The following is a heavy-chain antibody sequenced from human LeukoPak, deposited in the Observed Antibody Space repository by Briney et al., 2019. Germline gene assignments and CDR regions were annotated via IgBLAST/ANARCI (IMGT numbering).Heavy chain of an antibody. V-gene: IGHV3-9*01. J-gene: IGHJ4*02. CDR3: AKDISSSGLFDY. CDR1: GFTFDDYA. D-gene: IGHD3-22*01. CDR2: ISWNSGSI. Sequence: GGSLRLSCAASGFTFDDYAMHWARQAPGKGLEWVSGISWNSGSIGYADSVKGRFTISRDNAKNSLYLQMNSLRAEDTALYYCAKDISSSGLFDYWGQGTLVTVSS.